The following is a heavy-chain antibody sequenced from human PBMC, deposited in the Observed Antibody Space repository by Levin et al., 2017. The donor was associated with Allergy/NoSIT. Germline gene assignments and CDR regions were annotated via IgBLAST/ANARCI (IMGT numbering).Heavy chain of an antibody. D-gene: IGHD6-19*01. CDR2: ISYNSVSI. CDR3: AVETSGWLQGGIY. V-gene: IGHV3-9*01. Sequence: SLKISCAASGFAFDDYAMHWVRQAPGKGLEWVSLISYNSVSIGYADSVKGRFTISRDNAKKSLFLQINGLRAEDTAFYYCAVETSGWLQGGIYWGQGTLVTVSS. J-gene: IGHJ4*02. CDR1: GFAFDDYA.